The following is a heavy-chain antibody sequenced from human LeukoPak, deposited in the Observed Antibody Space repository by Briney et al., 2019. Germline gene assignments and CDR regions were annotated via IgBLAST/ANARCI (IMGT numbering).Heavy chain of an antibody. CDR3: AKGGNIRILDYYYYMDV. V-gene: IGHV3-66*01. D-gene: IGHD2/OR15-2a*01. J-gene: IGHJ6*03. CDR2: IYSGGST. Sequence: GGSLRLSCAASGFTVSSNYMSWVRQAPGKGLEWVSVIYSGGSTYYADSVKGRFTISRDNSKNTVYLQMNSLRAEDTAVYYCAKGGNIRILDYYYYMDVWGKGTTVTVSS. CDR1: GFTVSSNY.